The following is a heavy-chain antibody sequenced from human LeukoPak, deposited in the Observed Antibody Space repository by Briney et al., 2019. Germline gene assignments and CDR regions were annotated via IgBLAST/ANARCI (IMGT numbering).Heavy chain of an antibody. J-gene: IGHJ4*02. CDR1: GGSFSGYY. CDR3: ARTTYYYDSSGYFTFDY. Sequence: PSETLSLTCAVYGGSFSGYYWSWIRQPPGKGLEWIGYIYYSGSTYYNPSLKSRVTISVDTSKNQFSLKLSSVTAADTAVYYCARTTYYYDSSGYFTFDYWGQGTLVTVSS. V-gene: IGHV4-30-4*08. CDR2: IYYSGST. D-gene: IGHD3-22*01.